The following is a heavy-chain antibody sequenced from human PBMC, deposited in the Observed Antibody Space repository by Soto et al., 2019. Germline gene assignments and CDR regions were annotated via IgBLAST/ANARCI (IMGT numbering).Heavy chain of an antibody. CDR3: ASLAPLIVVVPAASIYYYYGMDV. Sequence: GGSLRLSCAASGFTFSSYSMNWVRQAPGKGLEWVSYISSSSSTIYYADSVKGRFTISRDNAKNSLYLQMNSLRAEDTAVYYCASLAPLIVVVPAASIYYYYGMDVWGQGTTVTVSS. J-gene: IGHJ6*02. D-gene: IGHD2-2*01. CDR2: ISSSSSTI. CDR1: GFTFSSYS. V-gene: IGHV3-48*01.